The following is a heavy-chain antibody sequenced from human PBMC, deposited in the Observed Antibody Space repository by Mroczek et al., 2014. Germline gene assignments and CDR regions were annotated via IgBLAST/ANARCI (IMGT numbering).Heavy chain of an antibody. Sequence: QVQLVQSGPGLVKPSETLSLTCTVSGGSISSYYWSWIRQPPGKGLEWIGYIYYSGSTNYNPSLKSRVTISVDTSKNQFSLKLSSVTAADTAVYYCARAPGGSSGLRLDYWGQGTLVTVSS. J-gene: IGHJ4*02. CDR1: GGSISSYY. CDR2: IYYSGST. V-gene: IGHV4-59*01. D-gene: IGHD6-19*01. CDR3: ARAPGGSSGLRLDY.